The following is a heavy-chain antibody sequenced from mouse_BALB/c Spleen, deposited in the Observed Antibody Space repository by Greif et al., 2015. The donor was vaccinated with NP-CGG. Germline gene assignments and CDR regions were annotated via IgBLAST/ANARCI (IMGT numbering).Heavy chain of an antibody. CDR3: ARYYDYDAWFAY. D-gene: IGHD2-4*01. CDR2: INPSTGYT. Sequence: QVQLQQSGAELAKPGASVKMSCKASGYTFTSYWMHWVKQRPGQGLEWIGYINPSTGYTEYNQKFKDKATLTADKSSSTAYMQLSSLTSEDSAVYYCARYYDYDAWFAYWGQGTLVTVSA. V-gene: IGHV1-7*01. CDR1: GYTFTSYW. J-gene: IGHJ3*01.